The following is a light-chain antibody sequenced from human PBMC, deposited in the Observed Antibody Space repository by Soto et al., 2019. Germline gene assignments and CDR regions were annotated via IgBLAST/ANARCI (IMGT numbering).Light chain of an antibody. CDR2: GAS. V-gene: IGKV3-20*01. CDR1: QSVSSSY. Sequence: EIVLTQSPGTLSLSPGERATLSCRASQSVSSSYLAWYQQKPGQAPRLLIYGASSRATGIPDRFSGSGSGTDFTLTISRLAPEDFAVYYCQQYGSSPRRTFGGGTKVEIK. J-gene: IGKJ4*01. CDR3: QQYGSSPRRT.